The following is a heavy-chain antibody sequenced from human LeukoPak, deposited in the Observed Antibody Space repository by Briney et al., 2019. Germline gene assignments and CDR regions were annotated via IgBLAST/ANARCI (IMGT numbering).Heavy chain of an antibody. D-gene: IGHD4-17*01. J-gene: IGHJ5*02. Sequence: ASVKVSCKASGYTFTGYYMHWVRQAPGQGLEWMGWINPSSGGTNYAQKFQGRVTMTRDTSISTAYMELSRLRSDDTAVYYCARTTVTTDAVDFDPWGQGTLVTVSS. V-gene: IGHV1-2*02. CDR2: INPSSGGT. CDR1: GYTFTGYY. CDR3: ARTTVTTDAVDFDP.